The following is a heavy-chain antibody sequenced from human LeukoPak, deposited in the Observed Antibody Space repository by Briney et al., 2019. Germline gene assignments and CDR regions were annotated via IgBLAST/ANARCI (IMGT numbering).Heavy chain of an antibody. CDR2: ISWDGGST. D-gene: IGHD5-18*01. V-gene: IGHV3-43*01. Sequence: GGSLRLSCAASEFTFDDYTMHWVRQAPGKGLEWVSLISWDGGSTYYADSVKGRFTISRDSSKNSLYLQMNSLRTEDTALYYCAGGYSYGYYMDVWGKGTTVTVSS. J-gene: IGHJ6*03. CDR3: AGGYSYGYYMDV. CDR1: EFTFDDYT.